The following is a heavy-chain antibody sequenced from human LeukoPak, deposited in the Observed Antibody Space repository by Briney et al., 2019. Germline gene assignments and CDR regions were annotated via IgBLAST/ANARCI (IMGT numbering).Heavy chain of an antibody. V-gene: IGHV3-64D*09. D-gene: IGHD1-14*01. CDR3: VKATGKNYYYGMDV. J-gene: IGHJ6*02. CDR2: ISARGGSI. CDR1: GFTFSNYA. Sequence: GGSLRLSCSASGFTFSNYAMHWVRQAPGKGLEYFSAISARGGSIYSADTVNGRFTISRDNSKNTLYLQMSSLRAEDTAVYYCVKATGKNYYYGMDVWGQGTTVTVSS.